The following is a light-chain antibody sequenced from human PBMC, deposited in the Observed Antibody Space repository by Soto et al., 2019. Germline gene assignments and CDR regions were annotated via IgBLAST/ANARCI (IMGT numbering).Light chain of an antibody. CDR2: LEGSGSY. CDR1: SGHSSYI. CDR3: ETWDSNTHV. V-gene: IGLV4-60*02. Sequence: QLVLTQSSSASASLGSSVKLTCTLSSGHSSYIIAWHQQQPGKAPRYLMKLEGSGSYNKGSGVPDRFSGSSSGADRYLTICNLQFEDEADYYCETWDSNTHVFGGGTKLTVL. J-gene: IGLJ3*02.